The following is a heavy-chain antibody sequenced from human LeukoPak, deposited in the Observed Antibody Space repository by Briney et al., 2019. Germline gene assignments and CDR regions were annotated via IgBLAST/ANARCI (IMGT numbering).Heavy chain of an antibody. Sequence: PGGSLRLSCAASGFTFSSYWMSWVRQAPGKGLEWVAKIKQDGSEKDYVDSVKGRSTISRDNAKNSLYVQMNSLRAEDTAVYYCARGRDYLDYWGQGTLVTVSS. CDR1: GFTFSSYW. CDR3: ARGRDYLDY. CDR2: IKQDGSEK. J-gene: IGHJ4*02. V-gene: IGHV3-7*04.